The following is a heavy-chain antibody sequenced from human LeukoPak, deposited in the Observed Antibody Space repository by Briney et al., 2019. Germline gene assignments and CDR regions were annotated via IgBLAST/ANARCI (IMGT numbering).Heavy chain of an antibody. CDR1: GGSISSSSYY. Sequence: SETLSLTCTVSGGSISSSSYYWGWIRQPPGKGLEWIGSIYYSGSTYYNPSLKSRVTISVDTSKNQFSLKLSSVTAADTAVYYCARDDGDYVGLSWFDPWGQGTLVTVSS. V-gene: IGHV4-39*07. J-gene: IGHJ5*02. CDR3: ARDDGDYVGLSWFDP. D-gene: IGHD4-17*01. CDR2: IYYSGST.